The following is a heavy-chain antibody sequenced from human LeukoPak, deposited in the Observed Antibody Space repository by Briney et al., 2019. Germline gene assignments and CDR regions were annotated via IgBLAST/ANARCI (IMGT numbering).Heavy chain of an antibody. J-gene: IGHJ4*02. Sequence: ASVKVSCKASGYTFTNYYMHWVRQAPGQGREWMGIIYPNDGSTNYAQKFRDRVTMTRDTSTSTVYMYLSSLRSEDTAVYYCARSTSFSGRPLYCFDYWGQGTLVTVSS. CDR3: ARSTSFSGRPLYCFDY. D-gene: IGHD1-26*01. V-gene: IGHV1-46*01. CDR2: IYPNDGST. CDR1: GYTFTNYY.